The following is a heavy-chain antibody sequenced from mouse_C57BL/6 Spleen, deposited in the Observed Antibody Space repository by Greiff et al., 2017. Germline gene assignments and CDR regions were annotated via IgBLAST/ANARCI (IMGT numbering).Heavy chain of an antibody. J-gene: IGHJ2*01. CDR1: GFTFSSYG. Sequence: EVKVVESGGDLVKPGGSLKLSCAASGFTFSSYGMSWVRQTPDKRLEWVATISSGGSYTYYPDSVKGRFTISRDNAKNTLYLQMSSLKSEDTAMYYCARRDYYGSSSYYFDYWGQGTTLTVSS. V-gene: IGHV5-6*02. CDR2: ISSGGSYT. D-gene: IGHD1-1*01. CDR3: ARRDYYGSSSYYFDY.